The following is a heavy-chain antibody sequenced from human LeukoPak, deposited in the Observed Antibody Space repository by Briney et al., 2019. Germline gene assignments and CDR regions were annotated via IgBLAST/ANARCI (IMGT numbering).Heavy chain of an antibody. CDR2: TYYRSKWYN. Sequence: PSQTLSLTCAISGDSVSSNSAAWDWIRQSPSRGLEWLGRTYYRSKWYNNYAVSVKSRITITPDTSKNQFSLHLNSVTPEDTAVYYCARDHCSGGNCYLNWFDPWGQGTLVTVSS. V-gene: IGHV6-1*01. D-gene: IGHD2-15*01. CDR3: ARDHCSGGNCYLNWFDP. J-gene: IGHJ5*02. CDR1: GDSVSSNSAA.